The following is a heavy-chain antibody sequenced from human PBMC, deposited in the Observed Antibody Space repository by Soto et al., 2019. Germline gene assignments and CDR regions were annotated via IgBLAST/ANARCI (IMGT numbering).Heavy chain of an antibody. J-gene: IGHJ4*02. Sequence: PGGSLRLSCAASGFTFSSYGMRWVCQAPGKGLGRGQVISYDGSNKYCADSGPGRFTSSRDISKNTLYPQMNSLRPEDTAVYYWAKDRHCSGGSCGRGYWGQATLVTVSS. CDR2: ISYDGSNK. CDR3: AKDRHCSGGSCGRGY. CDR1: GFTFSSYG. V-gene: IGHV3-30*18. D-gene: IGHD2-15*01.